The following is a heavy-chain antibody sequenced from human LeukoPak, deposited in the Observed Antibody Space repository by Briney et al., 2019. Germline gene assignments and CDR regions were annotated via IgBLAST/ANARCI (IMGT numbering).Heavy chain of an antibody. CDR2: IYYSGST. V-gene: IGHV4-39*07. CDR3: AREVSGGSCYVY. CDR1: GGSISSSSYY. Sequence: PSETLSLTCTVSGGSISSSSYYWGWIRQPPGKGLEWIGSIYYSGSTYYNPSLKSRVTISVDTSKNQFSLKLSTVTAADTAVYYCAREVSGGSCYVYWGQGTLVTVSS. J-gene: IGHJ4*02. D-gene: IGHD2-15*01.